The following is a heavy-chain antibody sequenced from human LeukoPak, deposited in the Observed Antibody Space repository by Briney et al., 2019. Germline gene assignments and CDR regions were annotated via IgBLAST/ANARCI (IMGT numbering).Heavy chain of an antibody. CDR2: INSDGSST. Sequence: PGGSLRLSCAASGFTFSSYWMRWVRQAPGKGLVWVSRINSDGSSTSYADSVKGRFTISRDNAKNTLYLQMNSLRAEDTAVYYCAREAETEALGYWGQGTLVTVSS. V-gene: IGHV3-74*01. CDR1: GFTFSSYW. CDR3: AREAETEALGY. J-gene: IGHJ4*02. D-gene: IGHD1-14*01.